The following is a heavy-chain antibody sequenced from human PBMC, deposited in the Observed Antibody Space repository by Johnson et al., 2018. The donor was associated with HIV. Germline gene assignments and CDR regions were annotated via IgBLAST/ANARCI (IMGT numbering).Heavy chain of an antibody. V-gene: IGHV3-30-3*01. J-gene: IGHJ3*02. CDR1: GFTFSTYA. D-gene: IGHD6-13*01. CDR3: ARGRKDIVAADGLDNDAFDM. CDR2: ISYDGGNT. Sequence: QVQLVESGGGVVQPGRSLRLSCAASGFTFSTYAMHWVRQAPGKGLEWVAVISYDGGNTYYADSVKGRFTISRDNSKNTLYLQMDSLRAEDSALYYCARGRKDIVAADGLDNDAFDMWGQGTLVTVSS.